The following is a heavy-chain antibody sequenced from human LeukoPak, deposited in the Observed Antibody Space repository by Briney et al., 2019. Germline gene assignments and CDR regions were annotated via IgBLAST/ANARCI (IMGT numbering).Heavy chain of an antibody. J-gene: IGHJ6*02. V-gene: IGHV1-69*13. CDR3: ARNGYCTSIRCYPYYYGMDV. CDR2: IIPIFGTA. D-gene: IGHD2-2*03. Sequence: SVKVSCKASGGTFSSYAISWVRQAPGQGLEWMGGIIPIFGTANYAQKFQGRVTITADESTTTAYMELSSLRSEDTAVYYCARNGYCTSIRCYPYYYGMDVWGQGTTVTVSS. CDR1: GGTFSSYA.